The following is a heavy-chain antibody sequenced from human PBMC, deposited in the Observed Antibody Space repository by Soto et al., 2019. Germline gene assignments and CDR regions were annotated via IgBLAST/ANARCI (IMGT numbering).Heavy chain of an antibody. CDR1: GFTFSSYD. J-gene: IGHJ6*02. CDR2: IGTAGDT. V-gene: IGHV3-13*01. D-gene: IGHD2-2*01. CDR3: ARVRDIVVVPAAPLQDYGMDV. Sequence: GGSLRLSCAASGFTFSSYDMHWVRQATGKGLEWVSAIGTAGDTYYPGSVKGRFTISRENAKNSLYLQMNSLRAEDTAVYYCARVRDIVVVPAAPLQDYGMDVWGQGTTVTVSS.